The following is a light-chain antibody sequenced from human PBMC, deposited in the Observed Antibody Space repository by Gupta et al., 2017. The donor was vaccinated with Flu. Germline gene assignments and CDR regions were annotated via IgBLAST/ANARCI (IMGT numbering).Light chain of an antibody. J-gene: IGKJ2*02. Sequence: QASHDITTYLNWYQQKPGKAPKLLIYGASRLGTGVPSRFSGSGYGTDFSFTINSLLPEDVGTYYCQQYPGTFGQGTKLEIK. CDR2: GAS. CDR1: HDITTY. CDR3: QQYPGT. V-gene: IGKV1-33*01.